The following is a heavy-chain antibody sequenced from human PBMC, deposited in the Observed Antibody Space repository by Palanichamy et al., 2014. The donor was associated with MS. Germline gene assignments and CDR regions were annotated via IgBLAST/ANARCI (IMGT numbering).Heavy chain of an antibody. J-gene: IGHJ6*02. D-gene: IGHD6-6*01. Sequence: QITLKESGPTLVKPTQTLTLTCTFSGFSLSTSGVGVGWIRQPPGKALEWLALIYWNDDKRYSLSLKSRLTITKDTSKNQVVLTMTNMDPVDTATYYCNLVHYYYGMDVWGQGTTVTVSS. CDR3: NLVHYYYGMDV. CDR2: IYWNDDK. V-gene: IGHV2-5*01. CDR1: GFSLSTSGVG.